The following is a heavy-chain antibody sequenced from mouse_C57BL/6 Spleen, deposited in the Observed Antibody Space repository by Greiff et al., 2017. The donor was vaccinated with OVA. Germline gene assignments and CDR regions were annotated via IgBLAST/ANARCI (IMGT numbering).Heavy chain of an antibody. CDR1: GFTFSDAW. D-gene: IGHD1-1*01. Sequence: EVKLMESGGGLVQPGGSMKLSCAASGFTFSDAWMDWVRQSPEKGLEWVADIRNKANNHATYYAESVKGRFTISRDDSKSSVYLQMNSLRAEDTGIYYCTHYGSSHYAMDYGGQGTSVTVSS. J-gene: IGHJ4*01. V-gene: IGHV6-6*01. CDR2: IRNKANNHAT. CDR3: THYGSSHYAMDY.